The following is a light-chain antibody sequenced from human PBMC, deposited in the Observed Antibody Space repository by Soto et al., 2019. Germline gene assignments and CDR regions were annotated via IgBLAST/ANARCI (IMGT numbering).Light chain of an antibody. V-gene: IGKV1-5*01. Sequence: DIQMTQSPSTLSASVGDRVTITCRASQSISSWLAWYQQKPGKAPKLLIYDASSLESGVPSRFSGSGSGTEFTLTIRSLQPDDFATYYCQQYNSNTFGQGTKVEIK. J-gene: IGKJ1*01. CDR2: DAS. CDR3: QQYNSNT. CDR1: QSISSW.